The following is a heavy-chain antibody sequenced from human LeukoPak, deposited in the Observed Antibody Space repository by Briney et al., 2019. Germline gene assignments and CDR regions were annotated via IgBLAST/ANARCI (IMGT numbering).Heavy chain of an antibody. CDR2: ISWNCGSI. CDR1: GFTLDDYA. Sequence: GGSLRLSCAASGFTLDDYAMHWGRHAPGKGVEWGSGISWNCGSIGYSDSVKGRFTISRDNAKNSLYLQMNSLRAEDMALYYCAKDIDSGSFHGWYYFDYWGQGTLVTVSS. CDR3: AKDIDSGSFHGWYYFDY. D-gene: IGHD1-26*01. V-gene: IGHV3-9*03. J-gene: IGHJ4*02.